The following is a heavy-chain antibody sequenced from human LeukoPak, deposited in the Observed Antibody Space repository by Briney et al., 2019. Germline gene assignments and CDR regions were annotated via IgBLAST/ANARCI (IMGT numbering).Heavy chain of an antibody. CDR2: INGGHYPT. CDR1: GFSFNNFA. D-gene: IGHD4-17*01. V-gene: IGHV3-23*01. Sequence: GGSLRLSCAASGFSFNNFAMTWVRQAPGKGLEWVSSINGGHYPTYNTDSVKGRFTISRDNSKNTLYLQMNSLRADDTAVYYCTRDPNDDYVGAFDSWGQGTLVTVSS. CDR3: TRDPNDDYVGAFDS. J-gene: IGHJ5*01.